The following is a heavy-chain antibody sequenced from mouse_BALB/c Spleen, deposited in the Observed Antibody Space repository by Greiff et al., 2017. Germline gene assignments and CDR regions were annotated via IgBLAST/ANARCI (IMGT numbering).Heavy chain of an antibody. CDR3: ARSTDDGSLFAY. Sequence: EVKLMESGPGLVKPSQSLSLTCTVTGYSITSDYAWNWIRQFPGNKLEWMGYISYSGSTSYNPSLKSRISITRDTSKNQFFLQLNSVTTEDTATYYCARSTDDGSLFAYWGQGTLVTVSA. CDR2: ISYSGST. J-gene: IGHJ3*01. CDR1: GYSITSDYA. V-gene: IGHV3-2*02. D-gene: IGHD2-3*01.